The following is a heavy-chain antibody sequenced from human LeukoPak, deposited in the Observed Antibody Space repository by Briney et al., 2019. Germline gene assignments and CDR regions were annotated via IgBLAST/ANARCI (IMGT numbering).Heavy chain of an antibody. CDR1: GFTFSSYG. CDR3: ARRALWFGELLYSDYYYYYGMDV. D-gene: IGHD3-10*01. J-gene: IGHJ6*04. CDR2: IWYDGSNK. Sequence: GGSLRLSCAASGFTFSSYGTHWGRQAPGKGLEWVAVIWYDGSNKYYADSVKARFTISRDNSKNTLYLQMNSLSAKDTAVYYCARRALWFGELLYSDYYYYYGMDVWGKGTTVTVSS. V-gene: IGHV3-33*01.